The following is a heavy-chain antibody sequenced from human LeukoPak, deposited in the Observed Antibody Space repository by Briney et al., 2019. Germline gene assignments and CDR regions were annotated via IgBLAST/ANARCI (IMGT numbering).Heavy chain of an antibody. J-gene: IGHJ4*02. CDR3: ARDTPDFWSGYHYLFDY. Sequence: GASLKVSCKASVYTFTSYGISSVRQAPGQGLEWMGWISAYNGNTNYAQKLPGRVTMTTDTSTSTAYMELRSLRSDDTAVYYCARDTPDFWSGYHYLFDYWGQGTLVTVSS. V-gene: IGHV1-18*01. CDR1: VYTFTSYG. D-gene: IGHD3-3*01. CDR2: ISAYNGNT.